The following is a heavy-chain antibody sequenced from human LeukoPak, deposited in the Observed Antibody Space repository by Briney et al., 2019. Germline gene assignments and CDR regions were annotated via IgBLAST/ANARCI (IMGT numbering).Heavy chain of an antibody. V-gene: IGHV3-23*01. Sequence: GGSLRLSCAASGFTFSSNAMTWVRQAPGKGLEWVSDISGSGDITYYADSVRGRFTISRDNSKNTLYLQMSSLRAEDTAVYYCATGVKVSGRPYCSDSWGQGSLVTVSS. D-gene: IGHD3-10*01. J-gene: IGHJ4*02. CDR3: ATGVKVSGRPYCSDS. CDR1: GFTFSSNA. CDR2: ISGSGDIT.